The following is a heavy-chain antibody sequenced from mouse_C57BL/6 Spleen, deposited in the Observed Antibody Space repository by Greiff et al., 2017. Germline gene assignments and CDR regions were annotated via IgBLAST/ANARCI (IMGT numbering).Heavy chain of an antibody. CDR2: IDPETGGT. CDR1: GYTFTDYE. V-gene: IGHV1-15*01. CDR3: TRDGYHY. Sequence: QVQLQQSGAELVRPGASVTLSCKASGYTFTDYEMHWVKQTPVHGLEWIGAIDPETGGTAYNQKFKGKAILTADKSSSTAFMELRSLTSEDSAVYYCTRDGYHYWGQGTTLTVSS. D-gene: IGHD2-2*01. J-gene: IGHJ2*01.